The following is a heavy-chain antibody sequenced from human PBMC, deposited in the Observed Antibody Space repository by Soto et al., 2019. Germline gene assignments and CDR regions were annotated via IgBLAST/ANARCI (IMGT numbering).Heavy chain of an antibody. CDR2: IDYRGST. J-gene: IGHJ5*02. CDR1: GDSISKRGHY. D-gene: IGHD3-9*01. CDR3: TRLLPPYDTPGPSWFGP. V-gene: IGHV4-39*02. Sequence: PSETLSLTCTVSGDSISKRGHYWGWIRQPPGKALEWIGGIDYRGSTLDNPSLRSRITMSIDTSKKFFSLKLTSVSASDTALYYCTRLLPPYDTPGPSWFGPWGQGTLVTVS.